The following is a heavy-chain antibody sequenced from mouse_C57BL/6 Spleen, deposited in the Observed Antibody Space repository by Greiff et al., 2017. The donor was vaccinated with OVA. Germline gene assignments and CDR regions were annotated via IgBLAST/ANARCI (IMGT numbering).Heavy chain of an antibody. CDR2: IYPGSGNT. CDR1: GYTFTDYY. J-gene: IGHJ2*01. V-gene: IGHV1-76*01. Sequence: QVQLKESGAELVRPGASVKLSCKASGYTFTDYYINWVKQRPGQGLEWIARIYPGSGNTYYNEKFKGKATLTAEKSSSTAYMQLSSLTSEDSAVYFCARGSKRGYYFDYWGQGTTLTVSS. CDR3: ARGSKRGYYFDY. D-gene: IGHD2-5*01.